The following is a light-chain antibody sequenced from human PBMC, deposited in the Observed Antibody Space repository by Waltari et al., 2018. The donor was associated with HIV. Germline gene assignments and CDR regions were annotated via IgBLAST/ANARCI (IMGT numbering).Light chain of an antibody. Sequence: QSALTQPPSASGSPGQSVTISCTGTSSDVGGYHFVSWYQQHPGKAPKLMIFEVTRRPAGVPARFSGAKTGKPAALTVSGLQADDEGDYYCSAYAGGNKWVCGGGTRLTVL. CDR1: SSDVGGYHF. CDR2: EVT. CDR3: SAYAGGNKWV. V-gene: IGLV2-8*01. J-gene: IGLJ3*02.